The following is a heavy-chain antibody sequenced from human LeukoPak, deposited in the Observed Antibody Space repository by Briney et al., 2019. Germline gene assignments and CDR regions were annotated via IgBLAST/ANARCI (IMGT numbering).Heavy chain of an antibody. CDR3: ARPTSITMVRGVFDY. CDR1: GFTVSSNY. CDR2: IYSGGST. J-gene: IGHJ4*02. V-gene: IGHV3-53*05. D-gene: IGHD3-10*01. Sequence: GGSLRLSCAASGFTVSSNYMSWVRQAPGKGLEWVSVIYSGGSTYYADSVKGRFTISRDNSKNTLYLQMNSLRAEDTAVYYCARPTSITMVRGVFDYWGQGTLVTVFS.